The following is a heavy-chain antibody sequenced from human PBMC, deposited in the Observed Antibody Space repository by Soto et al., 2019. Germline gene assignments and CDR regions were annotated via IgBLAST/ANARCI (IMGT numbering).Heavy chain of an antibody. CDR1: GGTFSSYA. V-gene: IGHV1-69*13. CDR2: IIPIFGTA. J-gene: IGHJ6*02. CDR3: ARGRGGIVVVTATYGMDV. Sequence: SSVKVSCKASGGTFSSYAISWVRQAPGQGLEWMGGIIPIFGTANYAQKFQGRVTITADESTSTAYMELSSLRSEDTALYYCARGRGGIVVVTATYGMDVGGPGTTVTVSS. D-gene: IGHD2-21*02.